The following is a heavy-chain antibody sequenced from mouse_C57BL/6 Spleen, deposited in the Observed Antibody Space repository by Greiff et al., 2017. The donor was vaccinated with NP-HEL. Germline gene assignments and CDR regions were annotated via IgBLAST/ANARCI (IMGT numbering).Heavy chain of an antibody. V-gene: IGHV14-4*01. CDR3: TTATVGATG. CDR1: GFNIKDDY. Sequence: VQLKESGAELVRPGASVKLSCTASGFNIKDDYMHWVKQRPEQGLEWIGWIDPENGDTEYASKFQGKATITADTSSNTAYLQLSSLTSEDTAVYYCTTATVGATGWGQGTTLTVSS. CDR2: IDPENGDT. D-gene: IGHD1-1*01. J-gene: IGHJ2*01.